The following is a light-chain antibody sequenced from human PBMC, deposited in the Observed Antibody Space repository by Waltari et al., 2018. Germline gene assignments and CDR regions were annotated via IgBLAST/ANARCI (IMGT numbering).Light chain of an antibody. CDR2: GKN. J-gene: IGLJ2*01. CDR3: SSRDSSASHVL. CDR1: SLRASS. Sequence: SSELTQAPAVSVALGQTVRIPCRGASLRASSPSLYQQKSGQAPILVLFGKNKRPSGIPDRFSGYNSETTTSLTITGAQAEDEADYYCSSRDSSASHVLFAGGTKLTVL. V-gene: IGLV3-19*01.